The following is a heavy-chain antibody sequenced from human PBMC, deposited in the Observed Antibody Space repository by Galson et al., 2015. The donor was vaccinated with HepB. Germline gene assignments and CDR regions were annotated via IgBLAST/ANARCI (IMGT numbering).Heavy chain of an antibody. CDR3: ARHVGRGIAVAGDLDP. D-gene: IGHD6-19*01. CDR1: GYSFTSYW. Sequence: QSGAEVKKPGESLRISCKGSGYSFTSYWISWVRQMPGKGLEWMGRIDPSDSYTNYSPSFQGHVTISADKSISTAYLQWSSLKASDTAMYYCARHVGRGIAVAGDLDPWGQGTLVTVSS. V-gene: IGHV5-10-1*01. J-gene: IGHJ5*02. CDR2: IDPSDSYT.